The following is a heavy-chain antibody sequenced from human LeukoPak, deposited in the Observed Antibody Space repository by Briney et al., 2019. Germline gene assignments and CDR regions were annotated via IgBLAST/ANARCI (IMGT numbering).Heavy chain of an antibody. J-gene: IGHJ4*02. CDR1: GFTVSSNY. CDR3: AKDRPNYYEGNGHYYRRNGDY. V-gene: IGHV3-23*01. Sequence: PGGSLRLSCAASGFTVSSNYMSWVRQAPGKGLEWVSAISSSGDITFYADSVKGRFTISRDNSRYALYLQMNSLRAEDAAVYYCAKDRPNYYEGNGHYYRRNGDYWGQGTLVTVSS. CDR2: ISSSGDIT. D-gene: IGHD3-22*01.